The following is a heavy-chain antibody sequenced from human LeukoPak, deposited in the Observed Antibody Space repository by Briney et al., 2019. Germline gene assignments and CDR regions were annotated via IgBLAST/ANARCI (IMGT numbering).Heavy chain of an antibody. V-gene: IGHV3-23*01. CDR2: ISGSGYTT. CDR1: GFTFSTCA. D-gene: IGHD2-2*01. J-gene: IGHJ4*02. CDR3: AKSSGYCSSTNCYPDY. Sequence: GGSLRLSCAASGFTFSTCAMSWGPQAPGKGLEWVSAISGSGYTTYYTDSVKGRFTISRDNSKNTLYLQMNSLRAEDTAVYYCAKSSGYCSSTNCYPDYWGQGTLVTVSS.